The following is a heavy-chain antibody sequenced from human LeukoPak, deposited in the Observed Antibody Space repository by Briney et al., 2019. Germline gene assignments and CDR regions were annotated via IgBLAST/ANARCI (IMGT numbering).Heavy chain of an antibody. V-gene: IGHV3-23*01. CDR1: GFTFSSYA. CDR3: AKCSSTWAVAGMAV. D-gene: IGHD2-2*01. J-gene: IGHJ6*02. Sequence: GGSLRLSCAASGFTFSSYAMSWVRQAPGKGLEWVSTTVGGGTDTFYASSVKGRFTVSRDNSRNTLYLQMNSPTVEDTAVYYCAKCSSTWAVAGMAVWGQGTTVTVSS. CDR2: TVGGGTDT.